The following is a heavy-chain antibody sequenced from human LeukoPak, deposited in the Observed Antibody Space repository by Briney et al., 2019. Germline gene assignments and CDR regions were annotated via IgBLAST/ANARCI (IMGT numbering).Heavy chain of an antibody. CDR3: ASMRAYYYDSSGSYYFDY. V-gene: IGHV4-59*08. Sequence: PSETLSLTCTVSGGSISSYYWSWIRQPPGKGLEWIGYIYYSGSTNYNPSLKSRVTISLDTSEKQLSLKLSSVTAADTAVYYCASMRAYYYDSSGSYYFDYWGQGTLVTVSS. J-gene: IGHJ4*02. CDR1: GGSISSYY. D-gene: IGHD3-22*01. CDR2: IYYSGST.